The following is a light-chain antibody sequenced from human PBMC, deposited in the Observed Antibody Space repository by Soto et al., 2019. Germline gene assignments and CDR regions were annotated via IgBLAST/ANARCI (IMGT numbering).Light chain of an antibody. CDR3: EAWDTNTRV. Sequence: QSVLTQPSSASASLGSSVKLTCTLSSGHSSYIIAWHQQQPGKAPRYLMKLEGSGSYNNESGVPDRFSGSSSGAVRYLTISNLQSEDEADYFCEAWDTNTRVFGGGTKLTVL. V-gene: IGLV4-60*03. CDR1: SGHSSYI. J-gene: IGLJ3*02. CDR2: LEGSGSY.